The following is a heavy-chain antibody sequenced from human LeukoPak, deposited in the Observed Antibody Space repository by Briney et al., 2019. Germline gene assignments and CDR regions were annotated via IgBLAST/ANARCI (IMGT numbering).Heavy chain of an antibody. CDR3: ARGRVYGLGSSGSEYFQH. CDR2: INPNSGGT. Sequence: GASVKVSSTASGYTFTVYYMHWVRQAPGQGLEWMGWINPNSGGTNYAQKFQGRVTMTRDTSISTAYMELGRLRSDDTAVYYCARGRVYGLGSSGSEYFQHWGQGTLVTVSS. CDR1: GYTFTVYY. J-gene: IGHJ1*01. D-gene: IGHD6-19*01. V-gene: IGHV1-2*02.